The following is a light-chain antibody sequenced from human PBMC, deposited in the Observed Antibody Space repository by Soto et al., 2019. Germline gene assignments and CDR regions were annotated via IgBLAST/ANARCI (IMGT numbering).Light chain of an antibody. V-gene: IGKV3-20*01. CDR3: QDYWRSPVLFT. CDR1: QRVSSSF. Sequence: EVVLTQSPGTLSLSPGERAILSCRASQRVSSSFLAWYQQKPGRTPRLLIYDASSRATVILDRFSGSGFGADFTLAIGRLGREDLAVYYCQDYWRSPVLFTFGRGTKVDLK. J-gene: IGKJ3*01. CDR2: DAS.